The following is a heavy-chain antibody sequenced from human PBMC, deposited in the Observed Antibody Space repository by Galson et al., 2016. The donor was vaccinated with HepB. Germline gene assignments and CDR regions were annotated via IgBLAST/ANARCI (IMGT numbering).Heavy chain of an antibody. Sequence: SLRLSCAASGFTFSSYGMHWVRQAPGKGLEWVAIIWYNGSNKYYADSVKGRFTISRDNFKNTLYLQMNSLRVEDTAVYYCARDRAMLGVYYYGMNVLGQGTTVTVSS. D-gene: IGHD3-10*02. CDR1: GFTFSSYG. CDR2: IWYNGSNK. V-gene: IGHV3-33*01. J-gene: IGHJ6*02. CDR3: ARDRAMLGVYYYGMNV.